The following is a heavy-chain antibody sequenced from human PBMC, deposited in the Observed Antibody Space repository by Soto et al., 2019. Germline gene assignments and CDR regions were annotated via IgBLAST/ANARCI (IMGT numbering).Heavy chain of an antibody. Sequence: GASVKVSCKTSGYLFNDYHMHWVRKAPGQGLEWMGWINPKNGDTNYAQKFQDRVTMTRDTSISTVYIELSRLTSDDTAVYYCAREAGRSHIDEVLLEPWGQATLVIVS. J-gene: IGHJ5*02. CDR1: GYLFNDYH. V-gene: IGHV1-2*02. CDR2: INPKNGDT. D-gene: IGHD1-1*01. CDR3: AREAGRSHIDEVLLEP.